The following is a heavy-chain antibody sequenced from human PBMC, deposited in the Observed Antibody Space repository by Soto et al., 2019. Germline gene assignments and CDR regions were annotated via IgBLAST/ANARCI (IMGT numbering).Heavy chain of an antibody. CDR3: AREGPSEWGSYRLDAFDI. CDR2: IYYSGST. V-gene: IGHV4-61*01. Sequence: QVQLQESGPGLVKPSETLSLTCTVSGGSVSSGSYYWSWIRQPPGKGLEWIGYIYYSGSTNYNPSLKSRVTISVDTSKNQFSLKLSSVTAADTAVYYCAREGPSEWGSYRLDAFDIWGQGTMVTVSS. CDR1: GGSVSSGSYY. D-gene: IGHD3-16*02. J-gene: IGHJ3*02.